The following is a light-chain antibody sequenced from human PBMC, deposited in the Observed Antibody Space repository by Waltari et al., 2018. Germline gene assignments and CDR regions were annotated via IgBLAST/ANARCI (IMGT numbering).Light chain of an antibody. CDR3: QQYYNIPYT. V-gene: IGKV4-1*01. CDR1: QSVLYSSNNKNY. Sequence: DIVMTQSPDSLAVSLGERATINCKSSQSVLYSSNNKNYLALYQQKPGQPPKLLIYWASTRESGVPDRFSGSGSGADFTLTISSLQAEDVAVYYCQQYYNIPYTFGQGTKLEIK. J-gene: IGKJ2*01. CDR2: WAS.